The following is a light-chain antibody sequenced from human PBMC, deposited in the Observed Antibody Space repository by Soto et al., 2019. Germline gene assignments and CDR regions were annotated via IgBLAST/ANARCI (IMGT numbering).Light chain of an antibody. V-gene: IGKV1-5*01. CDR2: DAS. CDR3: QQYNSYPRWT. Sequence: DIQMTQSPSTLSASVGDRVTITCRASQSISSWLAWYQQKPGKAPKLLIYDASSLESGVPSRFSGSGSGTEFTLTISILQPDDFAPYYCQQYNSYPRWTFGQGTKVEIK. J-gene: IGKJ1*01. CDR1: QSISSW.